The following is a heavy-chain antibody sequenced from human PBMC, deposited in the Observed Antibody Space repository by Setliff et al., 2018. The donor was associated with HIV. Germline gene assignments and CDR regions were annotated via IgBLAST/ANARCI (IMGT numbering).Heavy chain of an antibody. J-gene: IGHJ4*02. Sequence: GGSLRLSCTTSGFTFGDYAMSWVRQAPGKGLEWVGFIRSNAYGGTIEYAASVKGRFTISRDDSKSIAYLQMNSLKTEDTAVYYCTPTDYGGSDYWGQGTLVTVSS. CDR1: GFTFGDYA. D-gene: IGHD3-10*01. V-gene: IGHV3-49*04. CDR3: TPTDYGGSDY. CDR2: IRSNAYGGTI.